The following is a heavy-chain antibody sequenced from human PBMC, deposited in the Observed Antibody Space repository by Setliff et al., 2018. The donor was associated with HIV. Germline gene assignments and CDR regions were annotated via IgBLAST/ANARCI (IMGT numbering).Heavy chain of an antibody. Sequence: ASVKVSCKASGYTFTNYYIHWVRQAPGQGLEWMGIIHPSGGSTNYAQNFQGRVSMTRDTSTTTVYMELSSLRFEDTAVYYCARGVSSGTYYFSQFNWFDPWGQGTQVTVSS. D-gene: IGHD1-26*01. CDR2: IHPSGGST. V-gene: IGHV1-46*01. J-gene: IGHJ5*02. CDR3: ARGVSSGTYYFSQFNWFDP. CDR1: GYTFTNYY.